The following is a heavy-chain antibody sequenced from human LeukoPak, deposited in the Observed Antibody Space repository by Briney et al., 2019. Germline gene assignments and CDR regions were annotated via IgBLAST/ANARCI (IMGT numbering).Heavy chain of an antibody. CDR2: ISSDGSST. Sequence: GGSLRLSCAASGFTFRNHWMHWVRQTPGKGLVWVSRISSDGSSTTYADSVKGRFTISRDNAKNTLYLQMNDLRAEDTAMYYCARDQRVTGRPDIDYWGQGTLVIVSS. V-gene: IGHV3-74*03. J-gene: IGHJ4*02. CDR3: ARDQRVTGRPDIDY. CDR1: GFTFRNHW. D-gene: IGHD6-6*01.